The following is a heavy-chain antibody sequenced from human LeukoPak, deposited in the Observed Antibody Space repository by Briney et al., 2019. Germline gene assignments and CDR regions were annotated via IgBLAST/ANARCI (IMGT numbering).Heavy chain of an antibody. D-gene: IGHD2/OR15-2a*01. Sequence: SQTLSPTCPVSCASINSGYYYCSWIRQPAWRGLESFGRIYTSGSTDYNPSLRSRVTISIDASKSKFSLRLSSVTAADTAVYFCAGDSSGGNTPDYWGQGTLVTVSS. J-gene: IGHJ4*02. V-gene: IGHV4-61*02. CDR3: AGDSSGGNTPDY. CDR1: CASINSGYYY. CDR2: IYTSGST.